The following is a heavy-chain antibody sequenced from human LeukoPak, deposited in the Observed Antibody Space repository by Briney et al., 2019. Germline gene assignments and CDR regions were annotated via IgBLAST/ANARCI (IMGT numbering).Heavy chain of an antibody. J-gene: IGHJ4*02. Sequence: ASVKVSCKVSGYTLTELSMHWVRQAPGKGLEWMGGFDPEDGETIYAQKFQGRVTMTEDTSTDTAYMELSSLRSEDTAVYYRATARSRGYYDSSGYYPFDYWGQGTLVTVSS. CDR2: FDPEDGET. V-gene: IGHV1-24*01. CDR3: ATARSRGYYDSSGYYPFDY. D-gene: IGHD3-22*01. CDR1: GYTLTELS.